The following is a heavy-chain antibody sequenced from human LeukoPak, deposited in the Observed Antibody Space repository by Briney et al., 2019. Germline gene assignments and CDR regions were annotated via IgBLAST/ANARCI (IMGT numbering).Heavy chain of an antibody. V-gene: IGHV1-18*01. CDR1: GYTFTSYG. CDR3: ARRVSCSSTSCSPTVSPWYFDL. Sequence: GSVKVTCKASGYTFTSYGISWVRQAPGQGLEWMGWISAYNGNTNYAQKLQGRVTMTTDTSTSTAYMELRSLRSDDTAVYYCARRVSCSSTSCSPTVSPWYFDLWGRGTLVTVSS. J-gene: IGHJ2*01. D-gene: IGHD2-2*01. CDR2: ISAYNGNT.